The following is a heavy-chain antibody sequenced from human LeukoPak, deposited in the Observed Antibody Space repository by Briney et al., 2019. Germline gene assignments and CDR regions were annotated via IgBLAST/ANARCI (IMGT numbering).Heavy chain of an antibody. J-gene: IGHJ4*02. CDR1: GFSFSTYA. CDR2: IGSRGDTI. V-gene: IGHV3-48*02. CDR3: ARKLAL. Sequence: GGSLRLSCAASGFSFSTYAVNWVRQAPGKGLEWVAYIGSRGDTIYYADSVKCRFTISRDNAKNSLFLHMNSLREEDTAVYFCARKLALWGQGTLVTVSS.